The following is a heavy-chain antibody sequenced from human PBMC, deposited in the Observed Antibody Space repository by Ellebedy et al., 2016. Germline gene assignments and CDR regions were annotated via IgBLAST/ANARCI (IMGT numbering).Heavy chain of an antibody. V-gene: IGHV3-49*03. D-gene: IGHD2-2*01. CDR3: SRSYCSRTNCYLFFNDY. J-gene: IGHJ4*02. CDR1: GFTFGDYA. Sequence: GGSLRLXCTASGFTFGDYAMSWLRQAPGKGLEWVGFIRSRAYRESTEYAASVKGRFTISRDDSNSIAYLQMSSLKTEDTGVYYCSRSYCSRTNCYLFFNDYWGQGTLVTVSS. CDR2: IRSRAYREST.